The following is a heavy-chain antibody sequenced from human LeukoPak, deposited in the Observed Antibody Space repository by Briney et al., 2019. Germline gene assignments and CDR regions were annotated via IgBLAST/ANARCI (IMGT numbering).Heavy chain of an antibody. D-gene: IGHD6-6*01. J-gene: IGHJ6*03. CDR3: ARVIEYSSSSEYYYYYYMDV. CDR2: ISAYNGNT. Sequence: ASVKVSCKASGYTFTSYGISWVRQAPGQGLEWMVWISAYNGNTNYAQKLQGRVTMTTDTSTSTAYMELRSLRSDDPAVYYCARVIEYSSSSEYYYYYYMDVWGKGTTVTVSS. CDR1: GYTFTSYG. V-gene: IGHV1-18*01.